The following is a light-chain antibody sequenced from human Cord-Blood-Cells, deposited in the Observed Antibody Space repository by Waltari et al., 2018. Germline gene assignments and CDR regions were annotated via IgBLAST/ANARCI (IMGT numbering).Light chain of an antibody. CDR1: QSISSW. CDR2: KAS. CDR3: QQYNSYSYS. Sequence: DIQMTQSPSTLSASVGDRVTITCRASQSISSWLAWYQQKPGKAPMLLIYKASSLESGVPSRVSGSGSGTEFTLTISSLQPDDFATYYCQQYNSYSYSFGQGTKLEIK. V-gene: IGKV1-5*03. J-gene: IGKJ2*03.